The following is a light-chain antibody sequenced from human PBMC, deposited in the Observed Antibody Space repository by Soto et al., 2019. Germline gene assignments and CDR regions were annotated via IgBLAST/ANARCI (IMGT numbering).Light chain of an antibody. V-gene: IGKV1-27*01. CDR1: QGISND. CDR3: QKYNSAPWT. J-gene: IGKJ1*01. Sequence: DIQMTQSPSSLSASVGDRVTITCRSRQGISNDFAWYQQQPGKVRKLLIYVASTLQSGVPSRFSGSGSGTDFTLTISSLQPEDVATYYCQKYNSAPWTFGQGTKVEIK. CDR2: VAS.